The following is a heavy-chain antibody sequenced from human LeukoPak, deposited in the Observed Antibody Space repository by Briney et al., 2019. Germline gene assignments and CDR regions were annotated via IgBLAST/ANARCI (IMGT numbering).Heavy chain of an antibody. CDR3: ARLTKFLTTYYPTP. CDR1: GGPITGYY. V-gene: IGHV4-59*08. CDR2: IFSSGST. J-gene: IGHJ5*02. Sequence: SETLSLTCTVSGGPITGYYWSWIRQPPGKGLEWVGYIFSSGSTNYNPSLKSRVTISLDTSKSQFSLKLISVTASDTAVYYCARLTKFLTTYYPTPWGQGTLVTVSS. D-gene: IGHD2/OR15-2a*01.